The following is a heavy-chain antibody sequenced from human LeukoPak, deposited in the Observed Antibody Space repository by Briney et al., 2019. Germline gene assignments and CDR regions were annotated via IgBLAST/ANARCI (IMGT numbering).Heavy chain of an antibody. CDR2: INHGGSP. CDR3: ARRSHSPSGSPY. Sequence: SETLSLTCAVYGGSFSGYYWTWIRQPPGKGLEWIGEINHGGSPNYNPSLKSRVTISVDTSKNQFSLKLNSVTAADTAVYYCARRSHSPSGSPYWGQGTQVTVSS. D-gene: IGHD3-10*01. CDR1: GGSFSGYY. V-gene: IGHV4-34*01. J-gene: IGHJ4*02.